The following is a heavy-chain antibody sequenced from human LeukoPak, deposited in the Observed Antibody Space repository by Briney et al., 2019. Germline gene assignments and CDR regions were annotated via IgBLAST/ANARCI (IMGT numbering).Heavy chain of an antibody. CDR3: ARTRNQAYCGGDCYSGYLDY. V-gene: IGHV3-21*01. CDR1: GFTFSSYS. J-gene: IGHJ4*02. Sequence: GGSLRLSCAASGFTFSSYSMNWVRQAPGKGLEWVSSISSSSSYIYYADSVKGRFTIPRDNAKNSLYLQMNSLRAEDTAVYYCARTRNQAYCGGDCYSGYLDYWGQGTLVTVSS. D-gene: IGHD2-21*02. CDR2: ISSSSSYI.